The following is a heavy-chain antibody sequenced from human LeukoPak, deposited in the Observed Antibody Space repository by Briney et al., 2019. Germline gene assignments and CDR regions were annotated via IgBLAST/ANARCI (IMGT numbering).Heavy chain of an antibody. D-gene: IGHD3-10*01. CDR1: GFTFSNAW. CDR3: TTDQMVPGYYFDY. V-gene: IGHV3-15*01. J-gene: IGHJ4*02. CDR2: IKSKTDGWTT. Sequence: GGSLRLSCAASGFTFSNAWMSWVRQAPGKGLEWVGRIKSKTDGWTTDYAAPVKGRFTISRDDSKNTLYLQMNSLKTEDTAVYYCTTDQMVPGYYFDYWGQGTLVTVSS.